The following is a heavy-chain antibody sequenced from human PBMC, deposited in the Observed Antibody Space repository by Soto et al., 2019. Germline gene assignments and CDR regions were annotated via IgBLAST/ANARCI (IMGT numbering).Heavy chain of an antibody. V-gene: IGHV4-61*01. CDR3: AARLDKGSAPYFDY. CDR1: GGSVSSGSYY. Sequence: SETLSLTCTVSGGSVSSGSYYWSWIRQPPGKGLEWIGYIYYSGSTNYNPSLKSRVTISVDTSKNQFSLKLSSVTAADTAVYYCAARLDKGSAPYFDYWGQGTLVTVS. J-gene: IGHJ4*02. D-gene: IGHD3-16*01. CDR2: IYYSGST.